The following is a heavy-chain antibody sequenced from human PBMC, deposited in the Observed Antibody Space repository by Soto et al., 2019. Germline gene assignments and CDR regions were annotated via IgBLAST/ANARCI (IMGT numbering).Heavy chain of an antibody. CDR1: GFPFSNYA. V-gene: IGHV3-23*01. D-gene: IGHD3-3*02. Sequence: EVQLLESGGGLVQPGGSLRLSCVGSGFPFSNYAMTWVRQAPGKGLEWVSVISGSGNNTYQADAVKGRFTISRDNSKNTLYLQMSSLRAEDSAVYFCAKVTVPFLEWVARYYFDYRGQGTLVTVSS. CDR2: ISGSGNNT. CDR3: AKVTVPFLEWVARYYFDY. J-gene: IGHJ4*02.